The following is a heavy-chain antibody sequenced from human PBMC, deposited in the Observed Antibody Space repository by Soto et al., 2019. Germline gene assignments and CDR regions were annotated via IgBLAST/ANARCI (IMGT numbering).Heavy chain of an antibody. J-gene: IGHJ6*02. CDR2: LAYDGSEK. Sequence: QVQLVESGGGVVQPGGSLRLSCAGSGFTFSNSGMHWVRQDPGKGLEWGAVLAYDGSEKYYAASVKGRFTISRDNSKNTLYLQMNSLRVEETAVYYCVRFFDYYGMDVWGQGTTVTVSS. CDR1: GFTFSNSG. CDR3: VRFFDYYGMDV. V-gene: IGHV3-30*03. D-gene: IGHD3-3*01.